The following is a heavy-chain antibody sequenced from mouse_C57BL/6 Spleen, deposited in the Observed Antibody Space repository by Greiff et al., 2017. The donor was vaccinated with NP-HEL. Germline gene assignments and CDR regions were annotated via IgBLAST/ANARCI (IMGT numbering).Heavy chain of an antibody. CDR3: ARGATVVAPWDFDV. CDR1: GFTFSDYG. Sequence: EVKLVESGGGLVKPGGSLKLSCAASGFTFSDYGMHWVRQAPEKGLEWVAYISSGSSTIYYADTVKGRFTISRDNAKNTLFLQMTSLRSEDTAMYYCARGATVVAPWDFDVWGTGTTVTVSS. D-gene: IGHD1-1*01. V-gene: IGHV5-17*01. J-gene: IGHJ1*03. CDR2: ISSGSSTI.